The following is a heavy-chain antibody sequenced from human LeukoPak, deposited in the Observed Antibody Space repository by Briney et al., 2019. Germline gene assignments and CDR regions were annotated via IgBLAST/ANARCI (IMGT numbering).Heavy chain of an antibody. D-gene: IGHD3-22*01. CDR1: GFTVSSNY. V-gene: IGHV3-53*01. CDR3: ARDQNYNYDSSGSPVA. CDR2: IYSGGST. Sequence: GGSLRLSCAASGFTVSSNYMSWVRQAPGKGLEWFSIIYSGGSTYYADSVKGRFTISRDNSKNTLYLQMNSLRAEDTAVYYCARDQNYNYDSSGSPVAWGQGTLVTVSS. J-gene: IGHJ5*02.